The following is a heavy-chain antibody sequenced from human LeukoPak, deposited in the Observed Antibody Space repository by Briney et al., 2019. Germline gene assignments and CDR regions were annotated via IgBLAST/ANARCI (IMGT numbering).Heavy chain of an antibody. CDR1: GFTFSDDF. V-gene: IGHV3-21*01. D-gene: IGHD6-13*01. CDR3: ATPAAGPGAEYSLY. J-gene: IGHJ1*01. CDR2: ISSLSNHI. Sequence: KAGGSLRLSCAASGFTFSDDFMNWVRQVPGKGLQWVSSISSLSNHIYNADSVKGRFTTSRDNAKNSPDLQMNSLKVEDTAVYYCATPAAGPGAEYSLYWGQGTLVIVSS.